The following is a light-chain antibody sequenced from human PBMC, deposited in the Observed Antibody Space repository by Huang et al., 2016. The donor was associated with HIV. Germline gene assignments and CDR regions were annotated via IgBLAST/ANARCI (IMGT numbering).Light chain of an antibody. CDR1: KSVSSRY. CDR2: GAS. CDR3: QQYGTSRIFT. J-gene: IGKJ3*01. V-gene: IGKV3-20*01. Sequence: EIVLTQSPGTLSLSPGERATLPCRASKSVSSRYLAWYQQKPGQAPRLLIYGASYRATGIPDRFSGSGSGTDFTLTISRLEPEDLAVYYCQQYGTSRIFTFGPGTRVDIK.